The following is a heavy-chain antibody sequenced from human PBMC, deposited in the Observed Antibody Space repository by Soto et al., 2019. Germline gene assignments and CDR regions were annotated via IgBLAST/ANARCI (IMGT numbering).Heavy chain of an antibody. V-gene: IGHV1-3*01. D-gene: IGHD3-16*02. CDR2: IDAGNGNT. Sequence: GASVKVSCKASGYTFTTYVMHWVRQAPGQRLEWMGWIDAGNGNTSYSQNFQGRVTITRDTSASIAYMEVSSLRSEDTAVYYCARDSLGNVDFWGQGTLVTVSS. J-gene: IGHJ4*02. CDR1: GYTFTTYV. CDR3: ARDSLGNVDF.